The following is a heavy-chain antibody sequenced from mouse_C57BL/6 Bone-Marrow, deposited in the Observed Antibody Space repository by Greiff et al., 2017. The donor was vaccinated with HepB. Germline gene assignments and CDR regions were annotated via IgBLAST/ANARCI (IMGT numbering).Heavy chain of an antibody. CDR1: GYTFTSYW. V-gene: IGHV1-64*01. CDR2: IHPNSGST. Sequence: QVQLQQPRAELVKPGASVKLSCKASGYTFTSYWMHWVKQRPGQGLEWIGMIHPNSGSTNYNEKFKSKATLTVDKSSSTAYMQLSSLTSEDSAVYYCARCITTVATGFDYWGQGTTLTVSS. J-gene: IGHJ2*01. D-gene: IGHD1-1*01. CDR3: ARCITTVATGFDY.